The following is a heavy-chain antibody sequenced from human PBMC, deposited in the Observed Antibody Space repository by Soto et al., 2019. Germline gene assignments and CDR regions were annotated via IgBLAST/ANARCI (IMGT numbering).Heavy chain of an antibody. V-gene: IGHV1-18*01. CDR1: GYTFTSYG. CDR3: ARDREIFLEWFPPNYFDY. D-gene: IGHD3-3*01. CDR2: ISAYNGNT. Sequence: GASVKVSCKASGYTFTSYGISWVRQAPGRGLEWMGWISAYNGNTNYAQKLQGRVTMTRDTSTSTAYMELSSLRSEDTAVYYCARDREIFLEWFPPNYFDYWGQGTLVPVSS. J-gene: IGHJ4*02.